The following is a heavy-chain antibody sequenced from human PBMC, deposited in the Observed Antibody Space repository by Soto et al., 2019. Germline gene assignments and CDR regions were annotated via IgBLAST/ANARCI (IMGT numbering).Heavy chain of an antibody. V-gene: IGHV5-10-1*01. CDR3: ARQIYDSDTGPNSQYYFDS. J-gene: IGHJ4*02. CDR1: GYSFAGYW. CDR2: IDPSDSQT. D-gene: IGHD3-22*01. Sequence: GKSLKISCKGSGYSFAGYWITWVRQKPGKGLEWMGRIDPSDSQTYYSPSFRGHVTISATKSITTVFLQWSSLRASDTAMYYCARQIYDSDTGPNSQYYFDSWGQGTPVTAPQ.